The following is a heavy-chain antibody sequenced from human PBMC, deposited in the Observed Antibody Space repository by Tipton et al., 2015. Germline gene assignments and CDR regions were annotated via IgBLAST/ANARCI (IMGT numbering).Heavy chain of an antibody. CDR1: GGSVSGGTYY. D-gene: IGHD3-10*01. J-gene: IGHJ6*02. CDR2: IYYGGST. CDR3: ARKKRWDYYGSGSYLGPYYYYYGMDV. Sequence: TLSLTCTVSGGSVSGGTYYWSWIRQPPGRGLEWIGYIYYGGSTNYNPSLKSRVTISVDTSKNQFSLKLSSVTAADTAVYYCARKKRWDYYGSGSYLGPYYYYYGMDVWGQGTTVTVSS. V-gene: IGHV4-61*01.